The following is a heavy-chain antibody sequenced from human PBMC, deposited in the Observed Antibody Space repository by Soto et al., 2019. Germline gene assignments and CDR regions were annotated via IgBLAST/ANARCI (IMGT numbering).Heavy chain of an antibody. Sequence: PSGTMSLTCTVSGGSISSYVCCWIWQPPGKVLEWIGYIYYSGSTNYNPSLKSRVTISVDTSKNQFSLKLSSVTAADTAVYYCARADYNYNWFDPWGQGTLVTVSS. CDR2: IYYSGST. J-gene: IGHJ5*02. V-gene: IGHV4-59*01. CDR1: GGSISSYV. CDR3: ARADYNYNWFDP. D-gene: IGHD4-4*01.